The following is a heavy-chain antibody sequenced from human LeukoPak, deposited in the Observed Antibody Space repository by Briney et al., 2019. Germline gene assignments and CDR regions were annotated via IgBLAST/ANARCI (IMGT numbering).Heavy chain of an antibody. CDR1: GGSISSYY. CDR3: ARVASSAAGREGFDY. J-gene: IGHJ4*02. CDR2: IYTSGST. D-gene: IGHD6-13*01. Sequence: SETLSLTCTVSGGSISSYYWSWIRQPPGKGLEWIGRIYTSGSTNYNPSLKSRVTMSVDTSKNQFSLKLSSVTAADTAVYYCARVASSAAGREGFDYWGQGTLVTVSS. V-gene: IGHV4-4*07.